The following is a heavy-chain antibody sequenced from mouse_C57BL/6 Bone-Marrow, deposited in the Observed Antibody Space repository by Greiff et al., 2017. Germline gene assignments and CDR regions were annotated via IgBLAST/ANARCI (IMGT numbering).Heavy chain of an antibody. Sequence: EVMLVESVAELVRPGASVKLSCTASGFNIKNTYMHWVKQRPEQGLEWIGRIDPANGNTKYAPKFQGKATITADTSSNTAYLQLSSLTSEDTAIYYCARSAWERGNYFDYWGQGTTLTVSS. D-gene: IGHD4-1*01. V-gene: IGHV14-3*01. J-gene: IGHJ2*01. CDR3: ARSAWERGNYFDY. CDR1: GFNIKNTY. CDR2: IDPANGNT.